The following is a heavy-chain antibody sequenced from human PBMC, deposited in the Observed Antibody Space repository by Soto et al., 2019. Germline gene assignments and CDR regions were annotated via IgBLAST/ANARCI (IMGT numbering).Heavy chain of an antibody. J-gene: IGHJ5*02. D-gene: IGHD6-19*01. CDR2: IWYDGSNK. Sequence: QVQLVESGGSVVQPGRSLRLSCAASGFTFSSYGMHWVRQAPGKGLEWVAVIWYDGSNKYYADSVKGRFTISRDNSKNTLYLQMNSLRAEDTAVYYCARSGEWLRLGWFDPWGQGTLVTVSS. V-gene: IGHV3-33*01. CDR1: GFTFSSYG. CDR3: ARSGEWLRLGWFDP.